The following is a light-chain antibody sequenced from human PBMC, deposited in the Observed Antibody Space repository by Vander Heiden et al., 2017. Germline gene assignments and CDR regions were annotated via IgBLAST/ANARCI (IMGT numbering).Light chain of an antibody. V-gene: IGLV8-61*01. CDR1: SRPVCTGYS. J-gene: IGLJ3*02. CDR3: VLYMGSGTWV. Sequence: QTVVSEEPSLSVYHAGTVTLTRGLSSRPVCTGYSPSWYQQTPGQAPRTLIYTTNTRSSGVPDRFSGSILGNKAALTITRAQADDESDYYCVLYMGSGTWVFGGGTKLTVL. CDR2: TTN.